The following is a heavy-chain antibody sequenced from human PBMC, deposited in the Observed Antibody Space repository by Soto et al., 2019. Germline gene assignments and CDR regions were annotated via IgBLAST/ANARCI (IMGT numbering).Heavy chain of an antibody. V-gene: IGHV3-21*01. CDR3: ARLFSNYYYYYMDV. CDR1: GFIFNDYS. J-gene: IGHJ6*03. CDR2: ISSSSNYI. Sequence: QLVESGGGLVKPGGSLRLSCIASGFIFNDYSMNWVRQAPGKGLEWFSSISSSSNYIYYADSVKGRFTISRDNAKNSLFLQMNSLRDEDTAVYYCARLFSNYYYYYMDVWGKGTTVTVSS.